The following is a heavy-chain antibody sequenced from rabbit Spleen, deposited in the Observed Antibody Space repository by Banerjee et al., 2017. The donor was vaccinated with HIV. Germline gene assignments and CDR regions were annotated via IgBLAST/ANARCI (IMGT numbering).Heavy chain of an antibody. J-gene: IGHJ4*01. CDR1: GFSFSTYW. Sequence: QSLEESGGDLVKPGASLTLTCTASGFSFSTYWMSWVHQAPGKGLEWIACIHAGTIANIYYASWAKGRFTISKTSSTTVTLQMTSLTAADTATYFCARADGADDYFNLWGPGTLVTVS. D-gene: IGHD2-1*01. V-gene: IGHV1S40*01. CDR3: ARADGADDYFNL. CDR2: IHAGTIANI.